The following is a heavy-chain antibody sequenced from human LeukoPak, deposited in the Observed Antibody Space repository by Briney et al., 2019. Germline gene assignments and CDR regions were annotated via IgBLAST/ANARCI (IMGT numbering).Heavy chain of an antibody. Sequence: GGSLRLSCAASGFIVSSNYMSWVRQAPGKGLECVSVIYSGGSTYYADSVKGRFTISRDNSKNTLYLQMNSLRAEDTAVYYCAKDHGTMVRGVLASYFDYWGQGTLVTVSS. CDR1: GFIVSSNY. V-gene: IGHV3-53*01. D-gene: IGHD3-10*01. CDR3: AKDHGTMVRGVLASYFDY. CDR2: IYSGGST. J-gene: IGHJ4*02.